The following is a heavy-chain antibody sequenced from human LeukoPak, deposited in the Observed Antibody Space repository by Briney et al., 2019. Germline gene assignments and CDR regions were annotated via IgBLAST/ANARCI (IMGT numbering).Heavy chain of an antibody. V-gene: IGHV1-69*13. D-gene: IGHD6-19*01. J-gene: IGHJ4*02. CDR1: GGTFSSYA. Sequence: ASVKVSCKASGGTFSSYAISWVRQAPGQGLEWMGGIIPIFGTANYAQKFQGRVTITADESTSTAYMELSSLRSEDTAVYYCARALGWLDYFDYWGQGTLVTVPS. CDR3: ARALGWLDYFDY. CDR2: IIPIFGTA.